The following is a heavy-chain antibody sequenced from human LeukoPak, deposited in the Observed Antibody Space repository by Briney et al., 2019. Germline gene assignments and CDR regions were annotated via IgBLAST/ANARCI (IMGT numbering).Heavy chain of an antibody. CDR3: ARHREPYSSSWYDFDY. J-gene: IGHJ4*02. V-gene: IGHV3-30-3*01. D-gene: IGHD6-13*01. CDR2: ISYDGSNK. Sequence: PGRSLRLSCAASGFTFSSYAMHWVRQAPGKGLEWVAVISYDGSNKYYADSVKGRFTISRDNSKNTLYLQMNSLRAEDTAVYYCARHREPYSSSWYDFDYWGQGTLVTVSS. CDR1: GFTFSSYA.